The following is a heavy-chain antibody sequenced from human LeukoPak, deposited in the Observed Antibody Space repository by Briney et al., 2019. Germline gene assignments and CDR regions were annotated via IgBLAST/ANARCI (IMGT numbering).Heavy chain of an antibody. D-gene: IGHD3-3*01. CDR3: AKGHYDFWSGSDAFDI. CDR2: ISGSGGST. CDR1: GFTFSSYA. Sequence: GGSLRLSCAASGFTFSSYAMSWVRQAPGKGLEWVSAISGSGGSTYYADSVKGRFTISRDNSKNTLYLQVNSLRAEDTAVYYCAKGHYDFWSGSDAFDIWGQGTMVTVSS. J-gene: IGHJ3*02. V-gene: IGHV3-23*01.